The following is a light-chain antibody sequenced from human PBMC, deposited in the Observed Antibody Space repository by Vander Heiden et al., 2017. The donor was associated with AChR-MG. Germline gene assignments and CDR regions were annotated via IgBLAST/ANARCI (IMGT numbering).Light chain of an antibody. CDR3: LSADSSGFYV. V-gene: IGLV3-16*01. CDR2: KDS. CDR1: ALPKKY. Sequence: SYELTQPPSVSVSLGQMARITCSGEALPKKYAYWYQQKPGQFPVLVIYKDSERPSGIPERFSGSSSGTIVTLTISGVQAEDEADYYCLSADSSGFYVFGTGTKVTVL. J-gene: IGLJ1*01.